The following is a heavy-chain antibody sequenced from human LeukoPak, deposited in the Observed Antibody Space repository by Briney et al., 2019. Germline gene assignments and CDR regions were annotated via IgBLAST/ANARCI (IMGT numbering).Heavy chain of an antibody. V-gene: IGHV1-8*03. CDR1: GYTFTSND. D-gene: IGHD3-22*01. CDR2: MNPNSGNT. Sequence: ASVKVSCKXSGYTFTSNDINWVRQATRQGLEWMGRMNPNSGNTGYAQKFQGRVTITRNTSISTAYMELSSLRSEDTAVYYCARGLPYYYDSSGYYYIWGQGTMVTVSS. CDR3: ARGLPYYYDSSGYYYI. J-gene: IGHJ3*02.